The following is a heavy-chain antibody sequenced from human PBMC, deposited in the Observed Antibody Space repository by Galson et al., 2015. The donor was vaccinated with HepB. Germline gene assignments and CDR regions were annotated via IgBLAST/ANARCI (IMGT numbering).Heavy chain of an antibody. J-gene: IGHJ3*02. CDR3: ARDQLNDVFDI. D-gene: IGHD1-1*01. CDR1: GFTFRSYS. V-gene: IGHV3-21*01. CDR2: MTGSGSYI. Sequence: SLGLYCAASGFTFRSYSMNWVRQAPGHGLECVSSMTGSGSYIYYADSVKGRFSISRDNAKNSLYLQMNSLRAEDTAVYYCARDQLNDVFDIWGQGTMVTVSS.